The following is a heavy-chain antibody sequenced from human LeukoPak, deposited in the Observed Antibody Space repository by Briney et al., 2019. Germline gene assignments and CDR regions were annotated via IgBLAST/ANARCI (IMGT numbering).Heavy chain of an antibody. V-gene: IGHV1-8*03. J-gene: IGHJ6*03. CDR3: ARGKSIEDYYYYYMDV. CDR2: MNPNSGNT. Sequence: GASVKVSCKASGYTFTGYYMHWVRQAPGQGLEWMGWMNPNSGNTGYAQKFQGRVTITRNTSISTAYMELSSLRSEDTAVYYCARGKSIEDYYYYYMDVWGKGTTVTVSS. CDR1: GYTFTGYY.